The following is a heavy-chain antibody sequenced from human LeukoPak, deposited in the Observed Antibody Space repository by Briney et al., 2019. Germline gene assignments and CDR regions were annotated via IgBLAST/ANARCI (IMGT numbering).Heavy chain of an antibody. D-gene: IGHD2-21*02. CDR3: ARDIPCGGDCHSGGNYYYYYYGMDV. V-gene: IGHV1-18*01. CDR2: ISAYNGNT. Sequence: ASVKVSCKASGYTFTSYGISWVRQAPGQGLEWMGWISAYNGNTNYAQKLQGRVTMTTDTSTSTAYMELRSLRSDDTAVYYCARDIPCGGDCHSGGNYYYYYYGMDVWGQGTTVTVSS. J-gene: IGHJ6*02. CDR1: GYTFTSYG.